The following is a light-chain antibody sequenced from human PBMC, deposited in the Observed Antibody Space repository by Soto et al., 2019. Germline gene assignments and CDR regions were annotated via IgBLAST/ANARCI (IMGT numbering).Light chain of an antibody. CDR1: SSDVGRYDY. CDR2: EVF. CDR3: TSFTSRSTWV. Sequence: QSVLTQPASVSGSPGQSITISCTGTSSDVGRYDYVSWFQQHPGRAPKLLIYEVFNRPSGVSIRFSGSKSGNTASLTISGLRAEDEADFYCTSFTSRSTWVFGGGTKVTVL. J-gene: IGLJ3*02. V-gene: IGLV2-14*01.